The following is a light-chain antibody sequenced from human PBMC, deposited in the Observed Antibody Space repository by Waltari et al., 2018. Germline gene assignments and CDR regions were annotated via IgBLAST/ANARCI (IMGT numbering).Light chain of an antibody. V-gene: IGLV5-37*01. CDR2: YYSDSDK. CDR1: SHINVGSTT. Sequence: QPVLTQPPSFSASPGESARLTSPLPSHINVGSTTINWYHQKPGSPPRYLLYYYSDSDKGQGSGVPSRFSGSKDASANTGILLISGLQSEDEADYYCMIWPSNASGVFGGGTKLTVL. CDR3: MIWPSNASGV. J-gene: IGLJ3*02.